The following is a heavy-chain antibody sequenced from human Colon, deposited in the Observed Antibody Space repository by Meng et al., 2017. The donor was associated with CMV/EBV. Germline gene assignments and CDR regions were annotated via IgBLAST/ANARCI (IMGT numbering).Heavy chain of an antibody. CDR1: GLTVISNY. V-gene: IGHV3-53*05. D-gene: IGHD1-26*01. CDR3: SRDPGQRGTPGY. CDR2: IYSGGRT. Sequence: GESLKISCAASGLTVISNYMSWVRQAPGKGLEWVSVIYSGGRTYYADSVEGRFTISRDNSNNTLYLQLDNLRPEDTGVYYCSRDPGQRGTPGYWGQGTLVTVSS. J-gene: IGHJ4*02.